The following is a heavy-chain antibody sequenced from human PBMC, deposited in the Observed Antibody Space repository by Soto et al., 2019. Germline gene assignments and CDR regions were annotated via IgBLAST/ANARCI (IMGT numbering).Heavy chain of an antibody. CDR2: ISAYNGNT. CDR3: ARAGRQAGYYYYMDV. CDR1: GYTFTNYG. Sequence: QVQLVQSGGEVKKPGASVKVSCKASGYTFTNYGINWVRQAPGQGLEWMGWISAYNGNTYYSQKLQGRVTMTTDTSTSTAYMELWSLRSDDTAVYYCARAGRQAGYYYYMDVWGKGTTVTVSS. J-gene: IGHJ6*03. V-gene: IGHV1-18*01.